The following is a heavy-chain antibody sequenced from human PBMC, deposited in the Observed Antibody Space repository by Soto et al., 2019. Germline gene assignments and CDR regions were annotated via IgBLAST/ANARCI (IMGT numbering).Heavy chain of an antibody. CDR3: AMVTPYGWFDP. CDR2: IYFSGST. Sequence: SETLSLTCPVSGVSISSGGYYWSWIRQHPGKGLEWIGYIYFSGSTYYNPPLKSRVTISVDTSKNQFSLKLSSVTAADTAVYYCAMVTPYGWFDPWGQGTLVTVSS. J-gene: IGHJ5*02. CDR1: GVSISSGGYY. V-gene: IGHV4-31*03. D-gene: IGHD4-4*01.